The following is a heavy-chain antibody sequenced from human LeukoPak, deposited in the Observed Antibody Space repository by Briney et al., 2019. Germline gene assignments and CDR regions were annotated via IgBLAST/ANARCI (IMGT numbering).Heavy chain of an antibody. CDR1: GYTFTSYA. D-gene: IGHD3-3*01. Sequence: GASVKVSCKASGYTFTSYAMNWVRQAPGQGLEWMGWINTNTGNPTYAQGFTGRFVFPLDTSVSTACLQISSLKAEDTAVYYCARGSLYYDFWSGYYTGPYYYYYGMDVWGQGTTVTVSS. J-gene: IGHJ6*02. CDR2: INTNTGNP. V-gene: IGHV7-4-1*02. CDR3: ARGSLYYDFWSGYYTGPYYYYYGMDV.